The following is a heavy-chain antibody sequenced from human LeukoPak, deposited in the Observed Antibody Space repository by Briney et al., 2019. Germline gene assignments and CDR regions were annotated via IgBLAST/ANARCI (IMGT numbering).Heavy chain of an antibody. CDR3: AGGYSGYDPFDY. V-gene: IGHV4-34*01. Sequence: SETLSLTCTVSGGSVGSYYWSWIRQPPGKGLEWIGEINHSGSTNYNPSLKSRVTISVDTSKNQFSLKLSSVTAADTAVYYCAGGYSGYDPFDYWGQGTLVTVSS. CDR1: GGSVGSYY. J-gene: IGHJ4*02. CDR2: INHSGST. D-gene: IGHD5-12*01.